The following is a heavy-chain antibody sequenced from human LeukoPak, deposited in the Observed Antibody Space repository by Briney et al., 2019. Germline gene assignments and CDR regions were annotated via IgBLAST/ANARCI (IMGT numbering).Heavy chain of an antibody. CDR3: ARDIAAAGSGRDY. CDR2: ISGSGGST. CDR1: GFTFSSYA. Sequence: GGSLRLSCAASGFTFSSYAMSWVRQAPGKGLEWVSAISGSGGSTYYADSVKGRFTISRDNAKNSLYLQMNSPRAEDTAVYYCARDIAAAGSGRDYWGQGTLVTVSS. D-gene: IGHD6-13*01. J-gene: IGHJ4*02. V-gene: IGHV3-23*01.